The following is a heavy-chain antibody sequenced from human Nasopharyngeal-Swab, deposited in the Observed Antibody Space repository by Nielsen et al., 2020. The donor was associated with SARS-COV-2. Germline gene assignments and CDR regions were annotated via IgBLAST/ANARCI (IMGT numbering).Heavy chain of an antibody. CDR3: ARDDSSNYDFWSGYYTGFDY. J-gene: IGHJ4*02. Sequence: ASVKVSCKASGYTFTSYGISWVLQAPGQGLEWMGWISAYNGNTNYAQKLQGRVTMTTDTSTSTAYMELRSLRSADTAVYYCARDDSSNYDFWSGYYTGFDYWGQGTLVTVSS. CDR2: ISAYNGNT. CDR1: GYTFTSYG. V-gene: IGHV1-18*01. D-gene: IGHD3-3*01.